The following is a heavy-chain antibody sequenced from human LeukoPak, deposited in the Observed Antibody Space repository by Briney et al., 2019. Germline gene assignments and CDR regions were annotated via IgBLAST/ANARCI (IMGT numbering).Heavy chain of an antibody. V-gene: IGHV5-10-1*01. CDR2: IDPSDSYT. CDR3: ARAGLGIAVAATDY. Sequence: HGESLKISCKGSGYSFTSYWISWVRQTSGKGLEWMGRIDPSDSYTNYSPSFQGHVTISADKSISTAYLQWSSLKASDTAMYYCARAGLGIAVAATDYWGQGTLVTVSS. D-gene: IGHD6-19*01. CDR1: GYSFTSYW. J-gene: IGHJ4*02.